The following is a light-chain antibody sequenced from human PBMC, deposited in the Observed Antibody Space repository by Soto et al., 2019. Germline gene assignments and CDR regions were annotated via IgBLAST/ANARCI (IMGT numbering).Light chain of an antibody. CDR3: QEYGSSRT. Sequence: EIVLTQSPGTLSLSPGERVTLSCRASQSVSSGYLAWYQHKPGQALRLLIYGTSSRATGIPDRFSGSGSGTDFTLTISRLEPEDFAVYYCQEYGSSRTFGHGTKVEIK. V-gene: IGKV3-20*01. CDR1: QSVSSGY. J-gene: IGKJ1*01. CDR2: GTS.